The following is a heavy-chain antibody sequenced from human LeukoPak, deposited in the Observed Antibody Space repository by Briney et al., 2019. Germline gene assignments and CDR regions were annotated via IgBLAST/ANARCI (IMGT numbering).Heavy chain of an antibody. CDR1: GGTFSSYA. CDR3: ARRGGLRYFDLKD. CDR2: IIPIFGTA. D-gene: IGHD3-9*01. Sequence: SVKVSCKASGGTFSSYAISWVRQAPGQGLEWMGGIIPIFGTANYAQKFQGRVTITADKSTSTAYMELSSLRSEDTAVCYRARRGGLRYFDLKDWGQGTLVTVSS. V-gene: IGHV1-69*06. J-gene: IGHJ4*02.